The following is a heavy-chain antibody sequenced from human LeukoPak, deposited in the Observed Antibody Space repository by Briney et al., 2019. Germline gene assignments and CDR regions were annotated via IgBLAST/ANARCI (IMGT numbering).Heavy chain of an antibody. D-gene: IGHD3-22*01. Sequence: ASVKVSCKASGYTFTSYGISWVRQAPGQGLEWMGWISAYNGNTNYAQKLQGRVTMTTDTSTSTAYMELRSLRSDDTAVYYCARSLHYYDSSGYSYWGQGTLVTVSS. CDR2: ISAYNGNT. CDR1: GYTFTSYG. J-gene: IGHJ4*02. CDR3: ARSLHYYDSSGYSY. V-gene: IGHV1-18*01.